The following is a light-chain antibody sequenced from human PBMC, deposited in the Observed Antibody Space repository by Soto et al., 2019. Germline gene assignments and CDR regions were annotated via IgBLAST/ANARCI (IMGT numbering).Light chain of an antibody. CDR2: GAS. Sequence: DIQLTQSPSFLSASVGDRVTITCRASQGISTYLAWYHRKPGKAPKLLIYGASTLQSGVPSRFSGSGSGTDFTLTISSLQPEDFATYYCQQLNNYPLTFGGGTKVEIK. CDR1: QGISTY. J-gene: IGKJ4*01. CDR3: QQLNNYPLT. V-gene: IGKV1-9*01.